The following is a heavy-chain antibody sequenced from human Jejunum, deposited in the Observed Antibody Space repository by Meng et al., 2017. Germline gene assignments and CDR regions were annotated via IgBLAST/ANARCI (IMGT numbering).Heavy chain of an antibody. J-gene: IGHJ4*02. Sequence: QVQLQESGPGLVEPSQTLSLTCPVSGCSLSSSGYYWNWIRQFPGNGVEWIGFICYTGTTYYDPSLKSRDSISVVTSKNQFDLEMSAVTAADSAVYYGARDIMGIRDCSVDDYWGQGTLVTVSS. CDR1: GCSLSSSGYY. D-gene: IGHD5-24*01. CDR2: ICYTGTT. V-gene: IGHV4-31*03. CDR3: ARDIMGIRDCSVDDY.